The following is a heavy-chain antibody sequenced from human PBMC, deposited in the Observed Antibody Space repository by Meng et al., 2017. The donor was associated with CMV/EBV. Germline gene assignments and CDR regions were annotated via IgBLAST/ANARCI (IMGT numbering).Heavy chain of an antibody. CDR1: GFTFSDYY. J-gene: IGHJ4*02. V-gene: IGHV3-11*01. CDR3: ARERSQLDSSGYDD. CDR2: ISSSGSTI. D-gene: IGHD3-22*01. Sequence: GGSLRLSCAASGFTFSDYYMSWIRQAPGKGLEWVSYISSSGSTIYYADSVKGRFTISRDNAKNSLYLQMTSLRAEDTAVYYCARERSQLDSSGYDDWGQGTLVTVSS.